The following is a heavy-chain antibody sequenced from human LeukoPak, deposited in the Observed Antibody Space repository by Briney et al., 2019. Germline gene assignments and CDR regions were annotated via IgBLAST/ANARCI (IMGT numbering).Heavy chain of an antibody. D-gene: IGHD6-19*01. CDR1: GYTFTGYY. V-gene: IGHV1-2*06. Sequence: GASVKVSCKASGYTFTGYYMHWVRQAPRQGLEWMGRINPNSGGTNYAQKFQGRVTMTRDTSISTAYMELSRLRSDDTAVYYCAVPQYSSGWYFDYWGQGTLVTVSS. CDR2: INPNSGGT. CDR3: AVPQYSSGWYFDY. J-gene: IGHJ4*02.